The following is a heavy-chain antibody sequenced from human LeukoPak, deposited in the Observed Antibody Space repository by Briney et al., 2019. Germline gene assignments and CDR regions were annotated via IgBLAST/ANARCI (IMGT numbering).Heavy chain of an antibody. D-gene: IGHD2-21*01. J-gene: IGHJ3*01. CDR1: GGSITSTNW. CDR3: VWCRNLDAFDV. V-gene: IGHV4-4*02. Sequence: NSSGTLSLTCAVSGGSITSTNWWSWVRQSPGKGLEWIGEIYHSGSTNYNPSLKSRVTISMDKSKNQFSLKLSSVTAADTALYYCVWCRNLDAFDVWGQGTMVAVSS. CDR2: IYHSGST.